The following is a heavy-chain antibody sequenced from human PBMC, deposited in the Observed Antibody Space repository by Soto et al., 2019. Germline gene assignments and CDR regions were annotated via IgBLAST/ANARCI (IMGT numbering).Heavy chain of an antibody. Sequence: SETLSLTCTVSGGSISSSSYYWGWIRQPPGKGLEWIGSIYYSGSTYYNPSLKSRVTISVDTSKNQFSLKLSSVTAADTAVYYCARQTDSSDFDYWGQGTLVTVSS. D-gene: IGHD6-25*01. CDR2: IYYSGST. V-gene: IGHV4-39*01. J-gene: IGHJ4*02. CDR3: ARQTDSSDFDY. CDR1: GGSISSSSYY.